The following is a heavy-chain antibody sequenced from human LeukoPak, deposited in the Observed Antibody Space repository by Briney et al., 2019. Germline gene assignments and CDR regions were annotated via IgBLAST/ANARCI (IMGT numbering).Heavy chain of an antibody. CDR2: IYYSGST. Sequence: PSETLSLTCTVSGGSISSSSYYWGWIRQPPGKGLEWIGTIYYSGSTYYNPSLKSRVTISVDTSKNQFSLKLSSVTAADTAVYYCARDLGGGSFDFWGQGTLVTVSS. V-gene: IGHV4-39*07. CDR1: GGSISSSSYY. D-gene: IGHD2-15*01. J-gene: IGHJ4*02. CDR3: ARDLGGGSFDF.